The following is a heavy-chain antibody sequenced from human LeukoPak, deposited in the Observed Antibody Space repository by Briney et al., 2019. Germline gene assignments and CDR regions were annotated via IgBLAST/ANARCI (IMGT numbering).Heavy chain of an antibody. CDR1: GFTFSSYA. CDR3: ARVHDYGDYVPFDY. J-gene: IGHJ4*02. CDR2: ISGSGGNT. V-gene: IGHV3-23*01. D-gene: IGHD4-17*01. Sequence: PGGSLRLSCAASGFTFSSYAMSWVRQAPGKGLEWVSAISGSGGNTYYADSVKGRFTISRDNAKNSLYLQMNSLRAEDTAVYYCARVHDYGDYVPFDYWGQGTLVTVSS.